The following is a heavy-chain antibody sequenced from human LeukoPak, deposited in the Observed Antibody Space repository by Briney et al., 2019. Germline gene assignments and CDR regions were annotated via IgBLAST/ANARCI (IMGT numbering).Heavy chain of an antibody. CDR1: GFTFSSYE. CDR3: ARISFKSGYDTFDY. Sequence: PGGSLRLSCSASGFTFSSYEMNWVRQAPGKGLEWVSYISSRGTTIYYAGSVRGRFTISRDNAKNSLFLQMNSLRAEDTAVYYCARISFKSGYDTFDYWGQGTLITVSS. J-gene: IGHJ4*02. V-gene: IGHV3-48*03. D-gene: IGHD5-12*01. CDR2: ISSRGTTI.